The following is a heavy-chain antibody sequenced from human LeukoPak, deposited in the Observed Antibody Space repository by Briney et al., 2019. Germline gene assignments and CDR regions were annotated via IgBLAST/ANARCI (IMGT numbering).Heavy chain of an antibody. CDR1: GYTFTGYY. D-gene: IGHD1-1*01. V-gene: IGHV1-2*06. Sequence: GASVKVSCKVSGYTFTGYYIHRVRQAPGQGLEWMGRINPNSGGTNYAQKFQGRVTMPRDTSISTAYMELSRLRSDDTAVYYCARDPGATTNSFDYWGQGTLVTVSS. CDR3: ARDPGATTNSFDY. J-gene: IGHJ4*02. CDR2: INPNSGGT.